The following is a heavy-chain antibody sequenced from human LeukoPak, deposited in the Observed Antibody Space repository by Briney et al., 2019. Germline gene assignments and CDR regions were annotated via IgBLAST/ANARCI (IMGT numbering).Heavy chain of an antibody. D-gene: IGHD5-12*01. CDR2: ISIDGREK. CDR3: ANPQSRGYDYLDY. CDR1: GFSFRNYG. Sequence: GGSLRLSCAASGFSFRNYGMHWVRQAPGKGLEWVAVISIDGREKYYADSVKGRFTISRDNSKNTLYLQMNSLRRDDTAVYYCANPQSRGYDYLDYWGKGTLVTVSS. V-gene: IGHV3-30*18. J-gene: IGHJ4*02.